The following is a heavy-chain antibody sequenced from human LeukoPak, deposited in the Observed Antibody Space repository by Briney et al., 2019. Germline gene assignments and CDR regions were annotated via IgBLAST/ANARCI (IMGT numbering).Heavy chain of an antibody. CDR3: ARLDCGGDCFVDY. J-gene: IGHJ4*02. CDR1: GASFTSNY. D-gene: IGHD2-21*02. V-gene: IGHV4-59*08. CDR2: IYYSGTT. Sequence: SETLSLTCTVSGASFTSNYWSWIRQPPGKGLEWIGYIYYSGTTTYNPSLERRVTMSVDMSKTQVSPRLNSVTATDTAMYYCARLDCGGDCFVDYWGQGTLVTVSS.